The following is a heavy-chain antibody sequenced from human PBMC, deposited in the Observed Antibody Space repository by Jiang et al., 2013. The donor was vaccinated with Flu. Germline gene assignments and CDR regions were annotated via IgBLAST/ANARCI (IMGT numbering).Heavy chain of an antibody. CDR1: GYSFTSYW. J-gene: IGHJ2*01. CDR2: IYPGDSDT. D-gene: IGHD2-15*01. CDR3: ARLGSCSGGSCYWYFDL. V-gene: IGHV5-51*01. Sequence: GYSFTSYWIGWVRQMPGKGLEWMGIIYPGDSDTRYSPSFQGQVTISADKSISTAYLQWSSLKASDTAMYYCARLGSCSGGSCYWYFDLWGRGTLVTVSS.